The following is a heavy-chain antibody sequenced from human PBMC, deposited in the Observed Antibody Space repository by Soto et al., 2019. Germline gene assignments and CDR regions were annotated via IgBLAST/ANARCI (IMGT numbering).Heavy chain of an antibody. CDR1: GFSLRSFW. V-gene: IGHV5-51*01. D-gene: IGHD2-15*01. CDR2: IYPGDSDT. Sequence: PGEPLKISCTGSGFSLRSFWIGWVRQMPGKGLGLMGIIYPGDSDTRYSPSFQGQVTISADKSIRTAYLQWSSLKASDTAMYYCSGSFFSGGSCYDYTYYSMEVWGEG. CDR3: SGSFFSGGSCYDYTYYSMEV. J-gene: IGHJ6*02.